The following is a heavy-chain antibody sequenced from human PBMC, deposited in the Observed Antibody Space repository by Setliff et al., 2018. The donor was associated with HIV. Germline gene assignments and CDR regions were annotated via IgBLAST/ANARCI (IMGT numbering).Heavy chain of an antibody. V-gene: IGHV3-74*01. Sequence: ETLRLSCTASGFTFSSYWMHWVRQAPGKGLVWVSRINSDGSSTSYADSVKGRFTISRDNAKNTLYLQMNSLRAEDTAVYYCVRGGGFSYGYFDYWGQGTPVTVSS. CDR3: VRGGGFSYGYFDY. J-gene: IGHJ4*02. CDR1: GFTFSSYW. D-gene: IGHD5-18*01. CDR2: INSDGSST.